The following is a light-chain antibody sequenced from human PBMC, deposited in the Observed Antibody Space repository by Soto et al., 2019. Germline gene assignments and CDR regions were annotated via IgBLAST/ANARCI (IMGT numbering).Light chain of an antibody. CDR2: TAS. V-gene: IGKV1-5*01. J-gene: IGKJ1*01. Sequence: IQMTQYTSTLPASAGDRVTITCRASQGISSWLAWYQQKPRTAPKLLMYTASTLERGVPSRFSGSGSGTEFPITISRLQPDDVSTYYCQQNNNFWPFGQGTKVDI. CDR3: QQNNNFWP. CDR1: QGISSW.